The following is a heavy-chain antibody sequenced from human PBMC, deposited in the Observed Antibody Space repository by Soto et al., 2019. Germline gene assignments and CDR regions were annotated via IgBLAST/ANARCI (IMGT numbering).Heavy chain of an antibody. J-gene: IGHJ4*02. V-gene: IGHV4-34*01. Sequence: SETLSLTCAIYVSDDDFKAYFWSWLRQSPGKGLEWIGEINHLGSVNYNPSLWSRVTISVDKARNQFSLKLSSVTAADTAVYYCARVLPSRFGELLYGYFDYWGQGTLVTVSS. CDR3: ARVLPSRFGELLYGYFDY. D-gene: IGHD3-10*01. CDR1: VSDDDFKAYF. CDR2: INHLGSV.